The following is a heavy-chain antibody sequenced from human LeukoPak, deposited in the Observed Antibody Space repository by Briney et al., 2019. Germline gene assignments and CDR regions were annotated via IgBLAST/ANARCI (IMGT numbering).Heavy chain of an antibody. V-gene: IGHV4-30-4*01. J-gene: IGHJ1*01. Sequence: SETLSLTCAVSGGSISSGNYYWSWLRQPPGKDLVLIGYIEHSVSTYCSPSLKSRVSISVDTSNNQFSLKLSSVTAADTAVYYCARVERCGSGGFQQGGEGTLVTVSS. CDR1: GGSISSGNYY. D-gene: IGHD3-10*01. CDR3: ARVERCGSGGFQQ. CDR2: IEHSVST.